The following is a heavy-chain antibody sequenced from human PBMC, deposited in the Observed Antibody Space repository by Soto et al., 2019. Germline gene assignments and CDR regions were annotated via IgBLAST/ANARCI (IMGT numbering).Heavy chain of an antibody. J-gene: IGHJ5*02. CDR2: ISGSGGST. D-gene: IGHD6-13*01. V-gene: IGHV3-23*01. CDR3: AKIRGIAAAGNTNWFDP. Sequence: EVQLLESGGGLVQPGGSLRLSCAASGFTFSSYAMSWVRQAPGKGLEWVSAISGSGGSTYYADSVKGRFTISRDNSKNTLYLQMNSLRAEDTAVYYCAKIRGIAAAGNTNWFDPWGQGTLVTVSS. CDR1: GFTFSSYA.